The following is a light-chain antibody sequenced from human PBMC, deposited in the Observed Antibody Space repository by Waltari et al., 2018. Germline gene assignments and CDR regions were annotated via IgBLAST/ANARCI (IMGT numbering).Light chain of an antibody. V-gene: IGKV1-39*01. CDR1: QSIDTY. CDR3: QQTYSSVGPT. CDR2: AAS. Sequence: IQMTQSPSSMSASVGDRVTITCRASQSIDTYLNWYQQRPGNAPNLLIYAASSLPSGVPSRCSGIGSGTDLTLTISTLQPEDFATYYCQQTYSSVGPTVGGGTKVQTK. J-gene: IGKJ4*01.